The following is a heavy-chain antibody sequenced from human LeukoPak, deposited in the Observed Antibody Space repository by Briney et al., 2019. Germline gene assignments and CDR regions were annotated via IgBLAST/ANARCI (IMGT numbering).Heavy chain of an antibody. Sequence: SVEVSCKASGGTFSSYAISWVRQAPGQGLEWMGGITPIFGTANYAQKFQGRVTITADKSTSTAYMELSSLRSEDTAVYYCARTGLDSGYDSGYWGQGTLVTVSS. V-gene: IGHV1-69*06. CDR2: ITPIFGTA. J-gene: IGHJ4*02. CDR1: GGTFSSYA. CDR3: ARTGLDSGYDSGY. D-gene: IGHD5-12*01.